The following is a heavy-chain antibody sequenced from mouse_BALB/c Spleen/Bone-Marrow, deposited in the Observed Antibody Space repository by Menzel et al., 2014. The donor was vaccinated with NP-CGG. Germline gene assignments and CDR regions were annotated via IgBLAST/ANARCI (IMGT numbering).Heavy chain of an antibody. V-gene: IGHV1-7*01. J-gene: IGHJ4*01. CDR3: TRSTGAMDY. CDR1: DYNFTSYW. Sequence: VKLMQSGAELAKPGASVKMSCKASDYNFTSYWMHWVRQRPGQGLEWIGYINPSTGYTEYNQNFKDKATLTADKYSITAYMQLSSLTSDDSAVYYCTRSTGAMDYWGQGTPVTVSS. CDR2: INPSTGYT. D-gene: IGHD3-2*01.